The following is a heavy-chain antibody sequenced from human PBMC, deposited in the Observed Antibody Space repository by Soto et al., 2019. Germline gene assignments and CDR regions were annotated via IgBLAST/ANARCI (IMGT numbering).Heavy chain of an antibody. D-gene: IGHD3-10*01. V-gene: IGHV3-23*01. CDR1: GFTFSSYA. Sequence: GGSLRLSCAASGFTFSSYAMSWVRQAPGKGLEWVSTVTGNGGSTFYADSVKGRLTISRDNSKNTLYLQMSSLRADDTAVYYCAKDPEMSTAEPYYFDYWGQGTLVTVSS. J-gene: IGHJ4*02. CDR2: VTGNGGST. CDR3: AKDPEMSTAEPYYFDY.